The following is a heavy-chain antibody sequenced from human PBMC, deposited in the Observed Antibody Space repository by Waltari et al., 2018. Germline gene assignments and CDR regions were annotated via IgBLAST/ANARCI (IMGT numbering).Heavy chain of an antibody. CDR1: GFTFTDYS. J-gene: IGHJ4*02. Sequence: QLVESGGVGVTPGRSLSRSCAASGFTFTDYSNPCLLPAPGQAPGKGLEWVAIVSYDGNTKYYADSVKGRFTISRDNSKNTLYLQMNSLRAEDTAVYYCAKDGGGGETYYKHRYFDYWGQGTLVSVSS. CDR3: AKDGGGGETYYKHRYFDY. V-gene: IGHV3-30*18. D-gene: IGHD1-26*01. CDR2: VSYDGNTK.